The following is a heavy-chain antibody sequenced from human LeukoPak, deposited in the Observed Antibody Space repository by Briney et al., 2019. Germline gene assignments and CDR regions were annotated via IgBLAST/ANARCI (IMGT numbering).Heavy chain of an antibody. CDR1: GYTFTSYG. Sequence: ASVKVSCKASGYTFTSYGISWVRQAPGQGLERMGWISAYNGNTNYAQKLQGRVTMTTDTSTSTAYMELRSLRSDDTAVYYCARDRGDFWSGYTTMYRWGQGTLVTVSS. J-gene: IGHJ4*02. CDR3: ARDRGDFWSGYTTMYR. CDR2: ISAYNGNT. V-gene: IGHV1-18*01. D-gene: IGHD3-3*01.